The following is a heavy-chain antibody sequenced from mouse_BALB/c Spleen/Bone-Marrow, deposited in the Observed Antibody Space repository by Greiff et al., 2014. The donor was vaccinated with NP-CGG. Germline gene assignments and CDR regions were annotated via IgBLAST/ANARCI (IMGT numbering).Heavy chain of an antibody. J-gene: IGHJ2*01. V-gene: IGHV14-3*02. D-gene: IGHD4-1*01. CDR3: APRTGTFDY. CDR2: IDPANDIT. CDR1: GFNIKDTY. Sequence: EVQLVESGAELVKPGASVKLSCTASGFNIKDTYMHWVKQRPEQGLEWIGRIDPANDITQYDPKFQGKATITADTSSNTAYLQRSSLTAGDTAVYYGAPRTGTFDYWGQGTTLTVSS.